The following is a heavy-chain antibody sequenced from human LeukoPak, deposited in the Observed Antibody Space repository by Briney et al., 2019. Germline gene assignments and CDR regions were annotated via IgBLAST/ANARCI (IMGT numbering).Heavy chain of an antibody. CDR1: GGSFSGYY. CDR3: ARGRVDTAMVTHFDY. D-gene: IGHD5-18*01. V-gene: IGHV4-34*01. CDR2: INHSGST. J-gene: IGHJ4*02. Sequence: SETLSLTCAVYGGSFSGYYWSWIRQPPGKGLERIGEINHSGSTNYNPSLKSRVTISVDTSKNQFSLKLSSVTAADTAVYYCARGRVDTAMVTHFDYWGQGTLVTVSS.